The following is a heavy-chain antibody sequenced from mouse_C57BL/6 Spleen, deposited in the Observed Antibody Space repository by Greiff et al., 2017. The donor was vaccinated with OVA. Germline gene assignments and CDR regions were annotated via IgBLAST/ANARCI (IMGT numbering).Heavy chain of an antibody. Sequence: QVQLKQSGAELARPGASVKMSCKASGYTFTSYTMHWVKQRPGQGLEWIGYITPGSGSTKYNQKFKDKATLTADKSSSTAYMQLSSLTSEDSAVYYCASEYEYYDFDYWGQGTTLTVSS. CDR2: ITPGSGST. CDR1: GYTFTSYT. D-gene: IGHD1-1*02. V-gene: IGHV1-4*01. CDR3: ASEYEYYDFDY. J-gene: IGHJ2*01.